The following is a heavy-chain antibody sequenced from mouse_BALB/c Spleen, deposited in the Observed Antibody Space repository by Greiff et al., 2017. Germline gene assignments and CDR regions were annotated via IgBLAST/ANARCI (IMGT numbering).Heavy chain of an antibody. J-gene: IGHJ3*01. D-gene: IGHD2-1*01. CDR2: ISSGGSYT. CDR1: GFTFSSYG. CDR3: ARQGGNYGWFAY. Sequence: DVQLVESGGDLVKPGGSLKLSCAASGFTFSSYGMSWVRQTPDKRLEWVATISSGGSYTYYPDSVKGRFTISRDNAKNTLYLQMSSLKSEDTAMYYCARQGGNYGWFAYWGQGTLVTVSA. V-gene: IGHV5-6*01.